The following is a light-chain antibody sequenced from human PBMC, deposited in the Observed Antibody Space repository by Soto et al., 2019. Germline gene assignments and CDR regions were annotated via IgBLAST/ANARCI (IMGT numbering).Light chain of an antibody. Sequence: QPVLTQSPSASASLGASVKLTCTLSSGHSNYAIAWHQQQSEKGPRYLMKLNSDGSHSKGDGIPDRFSGSSSGAERYLTISSLQSDDEADYYCQTWGSGIVVFDGGTKVTVL. CDR2: LNSDGSH. J-gene: IGLJ2*01. V-gene: IGLV4-69*01. CDR1: SGHSNYA. CDR3: QTWGSGIVV.